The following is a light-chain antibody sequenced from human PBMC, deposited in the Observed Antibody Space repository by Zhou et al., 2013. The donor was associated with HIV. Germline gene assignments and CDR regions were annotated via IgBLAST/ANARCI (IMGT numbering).Light chain of an antibody. CDR1: QSITSY. V-gene: IGKV1-39*01. Sequence: DIQMTQSPSSLSASVGDRVTITCRASQSITSYLNWYQQKPGKAPKLLIYAASSLQSGVPSRFSGSGSGTDFTLTISSLQVEDFATYYCQQSYSTPLTFGGGTKVEIK. CDR3: QQSYSTPLT. J-gene: IGKJ4*01. CDR2: AAS.